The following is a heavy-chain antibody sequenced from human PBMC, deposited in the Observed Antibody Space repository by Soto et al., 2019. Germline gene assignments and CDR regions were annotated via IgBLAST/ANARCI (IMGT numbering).Heavy chain of an antibody. CDR2: ISYDGSNK. CDR1: GFTLSSYG. CDR3: ANAAPVDY. V-gene: IGHV3-30*18. J-gene: IGHJ4*02. Sequence: SVRLSFPASGFTLSSYGRHWVRQAPGKGLEWVAVISYDGSNKYYADSVTGRFTISRDNSKNTLYLQMNSLRAEDTAVYYCANAAPVDYWGKGTLVTSPQ.